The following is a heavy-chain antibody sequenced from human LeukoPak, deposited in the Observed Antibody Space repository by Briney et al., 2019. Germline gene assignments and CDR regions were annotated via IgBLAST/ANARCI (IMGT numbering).Heavy chain of an antibody. CDR2: ITSDGGT. Sequence: GGSLRLSCAASGFTFSNQWMHWVRQAPGKGLVWVSRITSDGGTPYADSVKGRFTISRDNAKNTVSLQMDSLRVEDTAVYYCTTDGGGGQGTLVTVSS. D-gene: IGHD4-23*01. CDR1: GFTFSNQW. J-gene: IGHJ4*02. CDR3: TTDGG. V-gene: IGHV3-74*01.